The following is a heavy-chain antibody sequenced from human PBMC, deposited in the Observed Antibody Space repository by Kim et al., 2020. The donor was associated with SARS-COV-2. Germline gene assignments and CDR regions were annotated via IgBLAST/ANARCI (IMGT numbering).Heavy chain of an antibody. CDR3: ARDVSPEYTYYYYGMDV. D-gene: IGHD2-2*02. CDR1: GFTFSSYS. CDR2: ISSSSSYI. Sequence: GGSLRLSCAASGFTFSSYSMNWVRQAPGKGLEWVSSISSSSSYIYYADSVKGRFTISRDNAKNSLYLQMNSLRAEDTAVYYCARDVSPEYTYYYYGMDVWGQGTTVTVSS. J-gene: IGHJ6*02. V-gene: IGHV3-21*01.